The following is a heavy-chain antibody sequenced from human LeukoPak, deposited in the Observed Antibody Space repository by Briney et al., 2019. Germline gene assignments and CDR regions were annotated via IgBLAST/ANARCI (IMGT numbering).Heavy chain of an antibody. CDR1: GFSLNPRAMA. V-gene: IGHV2-5*02. Sequence: ESGPTLVKPTQTLTLTCAFSGFSLNPRAMAVGWIRQPPGKALQWLAVIFWDDDERYSPSLRSRLTITKDTHNNQVVLSMTNMDPADTATYYCAHYTKDTLTGYYFDYWGQGKLVTVSS. D-gene: IGHD3-9*01. J-gene: IGHJ4*02. CDR2: IFWDDDE. CDR3: AHYTKDTLTGYYFDY.